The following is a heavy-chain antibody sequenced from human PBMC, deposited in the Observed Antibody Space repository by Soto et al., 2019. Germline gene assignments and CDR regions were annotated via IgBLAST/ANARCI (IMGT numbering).Heavy chain of an antibody. CDR1: GGSFSPYY. CDR3: ARVFWDRQVGSTRADF. V-gene: IGHV4-34*01. Sequence: PSETLSLTCAVYGGSFSPYYWSWIRQSPGKGLEWIGEINHSGTTGYHPSLKSRVTISVDTSKNQFSLNLNSVTAADTAVYYCARVFWDRQVGSTRADFWGRAILVTVSS. CDR2: INHSGTT. J-gene: IGHJ4*02. D-gene: IGHD1-26*01.